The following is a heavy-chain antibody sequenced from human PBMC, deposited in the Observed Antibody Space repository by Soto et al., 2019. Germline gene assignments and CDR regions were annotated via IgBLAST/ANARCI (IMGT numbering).Heavy chain of an antibody. V-gene: IGHV3-21*01. J-gene: IGHJ5*02. CDR2: ISSSASHI. CDR3: ARGYTGYCSGGTCYWFDP. Sequence: EVQLVESGGGLVKPGGSLRLSCAASGFSLSSYSMNWVRQAPGKGLEWVSSISSSASHINYADSVKGRLTISRDNAKKSLYLQMNSLRAEDTAVYYCARGYTGYCSGGTCYWFDPWGQGTLVTVSS. D-gene: IGHD2-15*01. CDR1: GFSLSSYS.